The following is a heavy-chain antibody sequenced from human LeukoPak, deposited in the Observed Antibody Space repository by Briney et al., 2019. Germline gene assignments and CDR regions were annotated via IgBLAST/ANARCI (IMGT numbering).Heavy chain of an antibody. CDR1: GYTFTGYY. CDR2: INPNSGGT. J-gene: IGHJ4*02. Sequence: ASVKVSCKASGYTFTGYYMHWVRQAPGQGLEWMGWINPNSGGTNYAQKFQGRVTMTRDTSISTAYMELSRLRSDDTAVYYCARGQDCGHPNSVAYWGQGTLVTVSS. V-gene: IGHV1-2*02. D-gene: IGHD2-21*02. CDR3: ARGQDCGHPNSVAY.